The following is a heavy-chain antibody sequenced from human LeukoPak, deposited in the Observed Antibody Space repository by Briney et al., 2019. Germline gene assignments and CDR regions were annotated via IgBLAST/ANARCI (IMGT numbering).Heavy chain of an antibody. CDR1: GFTFSNYA. D-gene: IGHD2-15*01. CDR3: ARARRDCSGGTCFSYYFDN. V-gene: IGHV3-64*01. Sequence: GGSLRLSCAASGFTFSNYAIHWVRQAPGKGLECVAAISSIEGRIYYANSVKGRFTISRDNSKNMVFLQMGSLRAEDMAVYYCARARRDCSGGTCFSYYFDNWGQGTLVTVSP. CDR2: ISSIEGRI. J-gene: IGHJ4*02.